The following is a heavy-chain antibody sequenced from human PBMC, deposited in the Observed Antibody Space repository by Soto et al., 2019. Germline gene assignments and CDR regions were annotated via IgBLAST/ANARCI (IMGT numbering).Heavy chain of an antibody. CDR2: ISGYNGNT. V-gene: IGHV1-18*01. Sequence: QVQLVQSRGEVKKPGASVKVSCKTSGYSFTTYGISWVRQAPGQGLEWMGWISGYNGNTNYAQKLKGRLTMTTDTSTSTAYMEPRSLTSDDTAVYCCAREGPAPYYYYGMDVWGQGSTVTVSS. CDR3: AREGPAPYYYYGMDV. CDR1: GYSFTTYG. J-gene: IGHJ6*02.